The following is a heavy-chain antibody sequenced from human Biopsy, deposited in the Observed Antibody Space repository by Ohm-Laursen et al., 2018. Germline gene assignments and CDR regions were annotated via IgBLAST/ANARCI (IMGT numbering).Heavy chain of an antibody. Sequence: ASVKVSCKASGYTFTTYYIHWVRQAPGQGLEWVGIINPSGNSTAYTQNFQGRVTMTWDTSTSTVHVELSSLRFEDTAVYYCALASFDYWGQGTLVTVSS. V-gene: IGHV1-46*01. CDR1: GYTFTTYY. CDR3: ALASFDY. CDR2: INPSGNST. J-gene: IGHJ4*02.